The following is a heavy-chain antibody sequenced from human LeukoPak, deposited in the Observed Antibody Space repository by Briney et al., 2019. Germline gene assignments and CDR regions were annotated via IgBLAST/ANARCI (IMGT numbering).Heavy chain of an antibody. CDR3: ARGPFAYDFWSGYYEPPYY. Sequence: GGSLRLSCAASGFTFSSYAMHWVRQAPGNGLEYVSAISSNGGSTYYANSVKGRFTISRDNSKNTLYLQMGSLRAEDMAVYYCARGPFAYDFWSGYYEPPYYWGQGTLVTVSS. V-gene: IGHV3-64*01. CDR2: ISSNGGST. CDR1: GFTFSSYA. J-gene: IGHJ4*02. D-gene: IGHD3-3*01.